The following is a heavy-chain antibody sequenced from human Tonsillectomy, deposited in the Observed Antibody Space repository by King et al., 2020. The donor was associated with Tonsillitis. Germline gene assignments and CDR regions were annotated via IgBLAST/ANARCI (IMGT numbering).Heavy chain of an antibody. CDR2: IKSKSDGGTT. J-gene: IGHJ4*02. CDR1: RFTFTNAW. CDR3: TTAASSGSYRGWRHFDF. Sequence: VQLVESGGGLVKPGGSLRLSCAASRFTFTNAWMSWVRQAPGKGLEWVGRIKSKSDGGTTDYAAPVKGRFTISRDDSKNTLYLQMNSLKTEDTAVYSCTTAASSGSYRGWRHFDFWGQGTLVTVSS. D-gene: IGHD1-26*01. V-gene: IGHV3-15*01.